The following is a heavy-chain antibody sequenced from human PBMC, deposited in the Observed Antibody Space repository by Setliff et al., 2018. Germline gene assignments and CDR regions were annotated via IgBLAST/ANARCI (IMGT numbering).Heavy chain of an antibody. Sequence: SETLSLTCTVSGGSISSSSYYWGWIRQPPGKGLEWIGSIYYSGSTYYNPSLKSRVTISVDTSKNQFSLKLSSVTAADTAVYYCARAYYYYYMDVWGKGTTVTVSS. CDR2: IYYSGST. J-gene: IGHJ6*03. CDR1: GGSISSSSYY. CDR3: ARAYYYYYMDV. V-gene: IGHV4-39*01.